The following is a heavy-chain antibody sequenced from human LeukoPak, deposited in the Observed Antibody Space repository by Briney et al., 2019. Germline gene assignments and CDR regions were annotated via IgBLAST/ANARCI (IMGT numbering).Heavy chain of an antibody. CDR3: AKEWSAIDFGYDILTGFADY. CDR1: GFTFSSYW. D-gene: IGHD3-9*01. V-gene: IGHV3-7*01. Sequence: PGGSLRLSCAASGFTFSSYWMSWVRQAPGKGLEWVANIKQDGSEKYYVDSVKGRFTISRDNAKNSLYLQMNSLRAEDTAVYYCAKEWSAIDFGYDILTGFADYWGQGTLVTVSS. CDR2: IKQDGSEK. J-gene: IGHJ4*02.